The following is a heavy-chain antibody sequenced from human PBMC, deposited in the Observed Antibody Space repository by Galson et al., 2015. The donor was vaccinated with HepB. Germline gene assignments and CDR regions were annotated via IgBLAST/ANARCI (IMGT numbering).Heavy chain of an antibody. D-gene: IGHD6-19*01. CDR1: GVSISNYY. Sequence: LSLTCTVSGVSISNYYWSWIRQPPGKGLEWLGEINHSGSTNYNPSLKSRVTISVDTSKNQFSLDLTSVTAADTAVYYCARLKGGISVAGTVSSWSDLWGRGTLVTVSS. CDR3: ARLKGGISVAGTVSSWSDL. CDR2: INHSGST. J-gene: IGHJ2*01. V-gene: IGHV4-34*01.